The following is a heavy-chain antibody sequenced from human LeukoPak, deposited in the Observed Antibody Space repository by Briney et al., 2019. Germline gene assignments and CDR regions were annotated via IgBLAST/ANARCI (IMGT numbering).Heavy chain of an antibody. D-gene: IGHD1-1*01. CDR1: GXSFTSYC. Sequence: GEPLKISYKGSGXSFTSYCIGWAGQMPGKGLEWMQILYPGDSVTRYRTLFQAYVTISVDKSISTAYLQWSSLKASDTAMYYCARQDGNSKYYLDYWGQGTLVTVSS. V-gene: IGHV5-51*01. CDR3: ARQDGNSKYYLDY. CDR2: LYPGDSVT. J-gene: IGHJ4*02.